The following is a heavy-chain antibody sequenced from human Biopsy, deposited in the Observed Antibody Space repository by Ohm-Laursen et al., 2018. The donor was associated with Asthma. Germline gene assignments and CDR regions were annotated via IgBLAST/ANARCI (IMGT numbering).Heavy chain of an antibody. CDR2: ISYTGSA. J-gene: IGHJ4*02. D-gene: IGHD7-27*01. CDR1: GGSMSSSSYY. Sequence: PSETLSLTCAVSGGSMSSSSYYWGWIRQPPGKGLEWMGSISYTGSAYHNPSLKSRFTISLDTPKTHFSLKLSSVTAADTAVYYCSRHWDWGSFFDYWGQGTPVTVSS. CDR3: SRHWDWGSFFDY. V-gene: IGHV4-39*01.